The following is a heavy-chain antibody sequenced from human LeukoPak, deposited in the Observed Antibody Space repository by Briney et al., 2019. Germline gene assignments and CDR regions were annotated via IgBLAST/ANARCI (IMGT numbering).Heavy chain of an antibody. CDR1: GGSISSYY. V-gene: IGHV4-4*07. CDR3: ARDLMIPPGYTDY. CDR2: LYTSEST. Sequence: SETLSLTCTVSGGSISSYYWSWIRQPAGKGLEWIGRLYTSESTTYNPSLKSRVTISVDTSKNQFSLKLSSVTAADTAVYYCARDLMIPPGYTDYWGQGTLVTVSS. D-gene: IGHD3-3*01. J-gene: IGHJ4*02.